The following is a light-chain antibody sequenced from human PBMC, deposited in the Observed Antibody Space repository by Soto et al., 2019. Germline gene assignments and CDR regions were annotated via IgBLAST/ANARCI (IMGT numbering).Light chain of an antibody. Sequence: EIVLTQSPGTLPLSPGERATLSCRASQSVSSSYLARYQQNTGQAHRLLIYGASSRATGIPDRFSGSGSGTDFALAISRLAPEDVAVYDCQPVWTFRQGTKVEIK. V-gene: IGKV3-20*01. CDR3: QPVWT. CDR1: QSVSSSY. J-gene: IGKJ1*01. CDR2: GAS.